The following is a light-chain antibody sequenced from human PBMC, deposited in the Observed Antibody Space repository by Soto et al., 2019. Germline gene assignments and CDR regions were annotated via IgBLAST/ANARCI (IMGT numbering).Light chain of an antibody. CDR1: QSVIND. J-gene: IGKJ1*01. V-gene: IGKV3-15*01. CDR2: GAS. CDR3: QHYYTYPPT. Sequence: EIVLTQSPATLSVSPGERVTLSCRASQSVINDLAWYQQKPGQAPRLLVYGASTRATDAPPRFRGSGSGTDFSLTISSLQSEDIATYFCQHYYTYPPTFGQGTKVE.